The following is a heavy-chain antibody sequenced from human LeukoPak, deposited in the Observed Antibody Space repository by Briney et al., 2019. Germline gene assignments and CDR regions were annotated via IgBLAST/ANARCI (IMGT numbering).Heavy chain of an antibody. V-gene: IGHV5-51*01. J-gene: IGHJ3*02. D-gene: IGHD5-12*01. CDR3: AIYSGYDEIDAFGAFDI. CDR1: GYSFTSYW. Sequence: GESLKISCKGSGYSFTSYWIGWVRQMPGKGLEWMGIIYPGDSDTRYSPSFQGQVTISADKSISTAYLQWSSLKASDTAMYYCAIYSGYDEIDAFGAFDIWGQGTMVTVSS. CDR2: IYPGDSDT.